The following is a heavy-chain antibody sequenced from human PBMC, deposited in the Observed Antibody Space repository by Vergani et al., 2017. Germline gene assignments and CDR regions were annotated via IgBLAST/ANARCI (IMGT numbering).Heavy chain of an antibody. CDR3: ARDEIAAAGAFDY. CDR1: GFTFSSYG. D-gene: IGHD6-13*01. CDR2: ISYDGSNK. J-gene: IGHJ4*02. V-gene: IGHV3-30*19. Sequence: VQLVESGGGLVQPGRSLRLSCAASGFTFSSYGMHWVRQAPGKGLEWMAVISYDGSNKYYADSVKGRFTISRDNSKNTLYLQMNSLRAEDTAVYYCARDEIAAAGAFDYGGQGTLVTVSS.